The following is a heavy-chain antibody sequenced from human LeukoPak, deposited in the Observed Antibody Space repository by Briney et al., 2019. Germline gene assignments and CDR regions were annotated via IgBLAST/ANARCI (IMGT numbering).Heavy chain of an antibody. CDR3: AKDIFDYYGMDV. J-gene: IGHJ6*02. CDR1: EFTFSSYA. V-gene: IGHV3-23*01. Sequence: PGGFLRLSCAASEFTFSSYAMSWVRQAPGKGLEWVSAISGSGGSTYYADSVKGRFTISRDNSKNTLYLQMNSLRAEDTAVYYCAKDIFDYYGMDVWGQGTTVTVSS. D-gene: IGHD2-15*01. CDR2: ISGSGGST.